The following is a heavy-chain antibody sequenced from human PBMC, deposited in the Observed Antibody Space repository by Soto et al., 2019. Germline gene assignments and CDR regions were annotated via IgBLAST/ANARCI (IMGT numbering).Heavy chain of an antibody. Sequence: ASVKVSCKASGYTFTSYYMYWVRQAPGQGLEWMGIINPSGGSTTYAQKFQGRVTMTRDTSTSTVYMELSRLRSDDTAVYCCARVGLSSGWYSGTNWGQGTQVTVSS. J-gene: IGHJ4*02. CDR2: INPSGGST. CDR1: GYTFTSYY. V-gene: IGHV1-46*01. CDR3: ARVGLSSGWYSGTN. D-gene: IGHD6-19*01.